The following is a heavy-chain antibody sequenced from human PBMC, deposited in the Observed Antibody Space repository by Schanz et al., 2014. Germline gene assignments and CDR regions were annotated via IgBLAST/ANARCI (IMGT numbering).Heavy chain of an antibody. CDR2: IHYDGTYK. CDR3: AKHLYQYNYYGMDV. V-gene: IGHV3-30*02. Sequence: VQLVESGGGLVQPGGSLRLSCAASGFIFRTYGMHWVRQAPGKGLEWVAFIHYDGTYKYYADSVKGRLTISRDNSENTLYLQMISLRAEDTAVYYCAKHLYQYNYYGMDVWGQGTTVTVSS. D-gene: IGHD2-2*02. CDR1: GFIFRTYG. J-gene: IGHJ6*02.